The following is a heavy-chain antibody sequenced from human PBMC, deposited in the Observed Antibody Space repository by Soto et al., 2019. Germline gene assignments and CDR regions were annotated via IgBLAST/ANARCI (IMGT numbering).Heavy chain of an antibody. CDR2: INSDGSST. D-gene: IGHD7-27*01. CDR3: ARLTPF. V-gene: IGHV3-74*01. J-gene: IGHJ4*02. CDR1: GFAFCSLR. Sequence: GGPLTLSCAASGFAFCSLRMHWVRQAPGKGLVWVSRINSDGSSTSYADSVKGRFTISRDNAKNTLYLQMNSLRAEDTDVYYCARLTPFWGQGTLVTVSS.